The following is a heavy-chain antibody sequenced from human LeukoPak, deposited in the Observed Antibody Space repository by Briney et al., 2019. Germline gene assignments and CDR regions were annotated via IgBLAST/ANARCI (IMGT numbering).Heavy chain of an antibody. Sequence: ASVKVSCKASGYTFTSYGISWVRQAPGQGLEWMGWISAYNGNTNYAQKIQGRVTMTTDTSTSTAYMELRSLRSDDTAVYYCARVLGRYCTGGACYWYWFDPWGQGTLVTVSS. J-gene: IGHJ5*02. CDR2: ISAYNGNT. D-gene: IGHD2-8*02. V-gene: IGHV1-18*01. CDR3: ARVLGRYCTGGACYWYWFDP. CDR1: GYTFTSYG.